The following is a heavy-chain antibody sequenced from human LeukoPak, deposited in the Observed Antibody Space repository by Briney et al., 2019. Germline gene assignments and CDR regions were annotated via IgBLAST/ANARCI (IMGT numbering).Heavy chain of an antibody. CDR1: GFTFDDYA. D-gene: IGHD3-3*01. CDR3: AKDPRVFGVVIPLYYFDY. CDR2: ISWNSGSI. Sequence: PGRSLRLSCAASGFTFDDYAMHWVRQAPGQGLEWVSGISWNSGSIGYADSVKGRFTVSRDNAKNSLYLQMNSLRAEDTALYYCAKDPRVFGVVIPLYYFDYWGQGTLVTVSS. V-gene: IGHV3-9*01. J-gene: IGHJ4*02.